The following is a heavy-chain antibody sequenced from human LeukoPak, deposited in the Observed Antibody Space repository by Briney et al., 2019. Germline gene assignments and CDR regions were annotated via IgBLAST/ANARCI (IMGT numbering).Heavy chain of an antibody. D-gene: IGHD6-13*01. V-gene: IGHV1-2*02. J-gene: IGHJ6*02. CDR1: GYTFTGYY. Sequence: ASVKVSCKASGYTFTGYYMHGVRQAPGQGLEWMGWINPNSGGTNYAQKFQGRVTMTRDTSISTAYMELSRLRSDDTAVYYCASEGALGIAPLDQYYYYGMDVWGQGTTVTVSS. CDR2: INPNSGGT. CDR3: ASEGALGIAPLDQYYYYGMDV.